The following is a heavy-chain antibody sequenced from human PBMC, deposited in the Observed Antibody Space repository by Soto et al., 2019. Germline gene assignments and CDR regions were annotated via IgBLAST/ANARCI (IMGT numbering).Heavy chain of an antibody. D-gene: IGHD2-2*02. J-gene: IGHJ4*02. CDR3: ARYGSYRSVDY. CDR1: GFTFSNYG. Sequence: TGGSLRLSCAASGFTFSNYGMHWVRQTPGKGLEWVALILYDGSNKYYADSVKGRFTISRDNSKNTLYLQVSSLRAEDTAVYYCARYGSYRSVDYWGQGTLVTVSS. CDR2: ILYDGSNK. V-gene: IGHV3-30*03.